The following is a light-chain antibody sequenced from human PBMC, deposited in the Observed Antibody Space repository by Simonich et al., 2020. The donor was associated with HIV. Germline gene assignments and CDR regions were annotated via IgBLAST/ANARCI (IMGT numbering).Light chain of an antibody. J-gene: IGKJ3*01. Sequence: DIQMTQSPSSLSASVGDRVTITCQARQDIRNYLNWYQQKPGKAPKLVIYDASNLEPGVPSRFSGSGSGTDFTFTISSLQPEDFATYYCQQYYSYLFTFGPGTKVDIK. V-gene: IGKV1-33*01. CDR2: DAS. CDR1: QDIRNY. CDR3: QQYYSYLFT.